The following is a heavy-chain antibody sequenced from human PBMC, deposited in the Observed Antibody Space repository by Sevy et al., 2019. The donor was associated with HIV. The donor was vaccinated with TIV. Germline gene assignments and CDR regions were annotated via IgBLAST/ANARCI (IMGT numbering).Heavy chain of an antibody. CDR2: ISAYNGNT. D-gene: IGHD6-13*01. Sequence: APVKVSCKASGYTFTSYGISWVRQAPGQGLEWMGWISAYNGNTNYAQKLQGRVTMTTDTSTSTAYMELRSLRSDDTAVYYCARGVKQLLLGAFDIWGQGTMVTVSS. CDR1: GYTFTSYG. J-gene: IGHJ3*02. CDR3: ARGVKQLLLGAFDI. V-gene: IGHV1-18*01.